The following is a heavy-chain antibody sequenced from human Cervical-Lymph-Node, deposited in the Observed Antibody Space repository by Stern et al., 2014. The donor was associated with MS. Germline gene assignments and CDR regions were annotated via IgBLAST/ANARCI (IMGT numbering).Heavy chain of an antibody. CDR1: GYSFTTFW. Sequence: VQLVESGAEVKEPGESLKISCKGSGYSFTTFWIGWGRQIPGKGLACMGLIFPDDSDTRYSPSFQGQVNISVDKSTDTAYLQWSSLKASDTATYYCARPLGSGWTAGWYYWGQGTRVTVSS. J-gene: IGHJ4*02. CDR3: ARPLGSGWTAGWYY. V-gene: IGHV5-51*03. CDR2: IFPDDSDT. D-gene: IGHD6-19*01.